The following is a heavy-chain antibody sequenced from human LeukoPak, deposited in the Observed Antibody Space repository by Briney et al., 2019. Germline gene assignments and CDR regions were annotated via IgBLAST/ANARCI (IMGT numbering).Heavy chain of an antibody. CDR3: ARGSVYSSSWLSISVVDY. V-gene: IGHV1-18*01. J-gene: IGHJ4*02. Sequence: ASVKVSCKASGYTFTSYGISWGRQAPGQGLEWMGWISAYNGNTDYAQKLQGRVTMTTDTSTSTAYMELRSLRSDDTAVYYCARGSVYSSSWLSISVVDYWGQGTLVTVSS. CDR2: ISAYNGNT. D-gene: IGHD6-13*01. CDR1: GYTFTSYG.